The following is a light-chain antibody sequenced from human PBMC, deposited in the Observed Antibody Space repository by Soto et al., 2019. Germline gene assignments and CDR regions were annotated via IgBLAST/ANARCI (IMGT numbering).Light chain of an antibody. CDR2: GAS. CDR1: QSVSSSY. CDR3: QQYGSSPEVT. Sequence: EIVLTQSPGTLSLSPGERATLSCRASQSVSSSYLAWYQQKPGQAPRLLIYGASSRATGIPDRFSGSGSGTDFTLTISRLEPEDFAVYYCQQYGSSPEVTFGPGTKGDIK. V-gene: IGKV3-20*01. J-gene: IGKJ3*01.